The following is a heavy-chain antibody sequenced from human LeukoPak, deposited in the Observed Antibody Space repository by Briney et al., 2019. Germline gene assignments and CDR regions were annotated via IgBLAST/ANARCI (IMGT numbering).Heavy chain of an antibody. J-gene: IGHJ6*02. D-gene: IGHD1-7*01. Sequence: SETPSLTCTVSGGSISSYYWSWIRQPPGKGLEWIGYIYYSGSTNYNPSLKSRVTISVDTSKNQFSLKLSSVTAADTAVYYCARDRITGTWASRHYYYYGMDVWGQGTTVTVSS. CDR2: IYYSGST. CDR1: GGSISSYY. CDR3: ARDRITGTWASRHYYYYGMDV. V-gene: IGHV4-59*01.